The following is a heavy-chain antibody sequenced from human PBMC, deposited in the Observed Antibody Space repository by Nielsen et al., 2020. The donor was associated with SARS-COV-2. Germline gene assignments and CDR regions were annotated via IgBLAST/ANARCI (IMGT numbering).Heavy chain of an antibody. V-gene: IGHV3-7*01. J-gene: IGHJ2*01. CDR3: ARCRRPYQLFSGDYYWYFDL. CDR1: EFTFSSYW. D-gene: IGHD4-17*01. CDR2: ISGDGRDK. Sequence: GESLKISCEVSEFTFSSYWMTWVRQAPGKGLEWVASISGDGRDKYYVDSVKGRFTISRDNAKNSLYLQMSTLMAEDTAVYYCARCRRPYQLFSGDYYWYFDLWGRGTLVTVSS.